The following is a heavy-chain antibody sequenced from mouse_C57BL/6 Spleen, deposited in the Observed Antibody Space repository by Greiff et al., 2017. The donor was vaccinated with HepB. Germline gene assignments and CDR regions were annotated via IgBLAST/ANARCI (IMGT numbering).Heavy chain of an antibody. J-gene: IGHJ4*01. CDR1: GYSITSGYY. V-gene: IGHV3-6*01. D-gene: IGHD1-1*01. CDR3: ARAHYYGSVGAMDY. Sequence: EVQRVESGPGLVKPSQSLSLTCSVTGYSITSGYYWNWIRQFPGNKLEWMGYISYDGSNNYNPSLKNRISITRDTSKNQFFLKLNSVTTEDTATYYCARAHYYGSVGAMDYWGQGTSVTVSS. CDR2: ISYDGSN.